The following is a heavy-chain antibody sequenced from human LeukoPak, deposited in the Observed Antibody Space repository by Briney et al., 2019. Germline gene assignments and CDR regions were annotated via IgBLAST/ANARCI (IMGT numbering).Heavy chain of an antibody. D-gene: IGHD5-18*01. CDR2: IYTSGST. CDR1: GGSISSYY. V-gene: IGHV4-4*07. J-gene: IGHJ4*02. CDR3: ARKDTAMGIFDY. Sequence: SETLSLTCTVSGGSISSYYWSWIRQPAGKGLEWIGRIYTSGSTNYNPSLKSRVTMSVDTSKNQFSLKLSSVTAADTAVYCCARKDTAMGIFDYWGQGTLVTVSS.